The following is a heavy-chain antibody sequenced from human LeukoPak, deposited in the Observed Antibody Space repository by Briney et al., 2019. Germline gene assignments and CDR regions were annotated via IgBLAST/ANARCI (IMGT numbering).Heavy chain of an antibody. CDR1: GFTFSSYS. CDR3: ARDQGYYYTDV. V-gene: IGHV3-21*01. J-gene: IGHJ6*03. CDR2: ISSSSSYI. Sequence: GGSLRLSCAASGFTFSSYSMNWVRQAPGKGLEWVSSISSSSSYIYYADSVKGRFTISRGNAKNSLYLQMNSLRAEDTAVYYCARDQGYYYTDVWGKGTTVTVSS.